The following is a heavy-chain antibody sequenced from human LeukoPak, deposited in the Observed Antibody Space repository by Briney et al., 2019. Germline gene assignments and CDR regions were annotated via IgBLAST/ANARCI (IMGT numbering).Heavy chain of an antibody. V-gene: IGHV3-30*18. CDR2: ISYDGSKK. CDR3: AKEYHRVHDAFDT. D-gene: IGHD2-2*01. Sequence: PGRSLRLSCAASGFTFSSESMHWVRQAPGKGLEWVAVISYDGSKKHSADSVKGRFTISRDNSKSTVYLQMNSLTTEDTAVYHCAKEYHRVHDAFDTWGHGAMVTVSS. CDR1: GFTFSSES. J-gene: IGHJ3*02.